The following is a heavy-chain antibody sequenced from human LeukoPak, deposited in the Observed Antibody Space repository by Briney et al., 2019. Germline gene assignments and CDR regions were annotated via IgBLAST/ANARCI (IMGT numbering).Heavy chain of an antibody. J-gene: IGHJ4*02. V-gene: IGHV3-30*18. CDR3: AYDDYGDY. CDR1: GFTFSSYG. CDR2: ISYDGSNK. Sequence: AGGSLRLSCAASGFTFSSYGMHWVRQAPGKGLEWVAVISYDGSNKYYADSVKGRFTISRDNSKNTLYLQMNSLRAEDTAVYYCAYDDYGDYWGQGTLVTVSS.